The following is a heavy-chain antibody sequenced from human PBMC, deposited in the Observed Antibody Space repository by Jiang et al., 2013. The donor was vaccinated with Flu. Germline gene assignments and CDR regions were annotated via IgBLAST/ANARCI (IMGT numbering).Heavy chain of an antibody. CDR1: GGSISSSNW. V-gene: IGHV4-4*02. Sequence: GSGLVKPSGTLSLTCAVSGGSISSSNWWSWVRQPPGKGLEWIGEIYHSGSTNYNPSLKSRVTISVDKSKNQFSLKLSSVTAADTAVYYCARVKGGDSSGYYQPRVXYYWGQGTLVTVSS. J-gene: IGHJ4*02. CDR3: ARVKGGDSSGYYQPRVXYY. CDR2: IYHSGST. D-gene: IGHD3-22*01.